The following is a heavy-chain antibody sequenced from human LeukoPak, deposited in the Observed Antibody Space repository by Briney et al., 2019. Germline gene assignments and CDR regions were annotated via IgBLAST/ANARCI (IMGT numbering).Heavy chain of an antibody. CDR1: GYTLTELS. CDR2: ISAYNGNT. Sequence: ASVKVSCKVSGYTLTELSMHWVRQAPGQGLEWMGWISAYNGNTNYAQKLQGRVTMTTDTSTSTAYMELRSLRSDDTAVYYCARDGTTVTTDFDYWGQGTLVTVSS. V-gene: IGHV1-18*01. J-gene: IGHJ4*02. CDR3: ARDGTTVTTDFDY. D-gene: IGHD4-17*01.